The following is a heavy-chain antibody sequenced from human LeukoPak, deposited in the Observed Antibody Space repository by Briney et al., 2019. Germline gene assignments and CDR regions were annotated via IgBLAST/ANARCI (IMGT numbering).Heavy chain of an antibody. V-gene: IGHV1-18*01. CDR3: ARSSRCSSTSCPYYYYYYYMDV. Sequence: ASVKVSCKASGYTFTSYGISWVRQAPGQGLEWMGWISAYNGNTNYAQKLQGRVTMTTDTSTSTAYVELRSLRSDDTAVYYCARSSRCSSTSCPYYYYYYYMDVWGKGTTVTVSS. J-gene: IGHJ6*03. D-gene: IGHD2-2*01. CDR1: GYTFTSYG. CDR2: ISAYNGNT.